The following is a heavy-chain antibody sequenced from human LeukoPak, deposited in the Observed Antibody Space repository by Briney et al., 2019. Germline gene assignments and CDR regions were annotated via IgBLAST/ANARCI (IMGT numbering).Heavy chain of an antibody. CDR3: AKDMSSGWYYFDY. J-gene: IGHJ4*02. CDR1: GFTFSSYG. V-gene: IGHV3-33*06. Sequence: GGSLRLSCAACGFTFSSYGMHWVRQAPGKGLEGVAVIWYDGSNKYYADSVKGRFTISRDNSKNTLYLQMNSLRAEDTAVYYCAKDMSSGWYYFDYWGQGTLVTVSS. D-gene: IGHD6-13*01. CDR2: IWYDGSNK.